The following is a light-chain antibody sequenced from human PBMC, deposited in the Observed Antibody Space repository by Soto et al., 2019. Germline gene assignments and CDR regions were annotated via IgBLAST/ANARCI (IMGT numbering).Light chain of an antibody. CDR3: QQANSFPLT. CDR1: QGISSR. J-gene: IGKJ4*01. V-gene: IGKV1-12*01. Sequence: DIQMTQSPSSLSASVGDRVTITCRASQGISSRLAWYQQKPGQAPKLLIYTASSLPSGVPTRFSGSGSGTDFTLTISSLQPEDFATYDCQQANSFPLTFGGGTKVDIK. CDR2: TAS.